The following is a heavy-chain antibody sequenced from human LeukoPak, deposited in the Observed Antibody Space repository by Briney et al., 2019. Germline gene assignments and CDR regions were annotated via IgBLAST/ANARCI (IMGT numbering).Heavy chain of an antibody. CDR3: AKLVRDY. CDR2: IWYDGSKK. CDR1: GFTFSGYG. Sequence: PGGSLRLSCAASGFTFSGYGMHWVRQAPGKGLEWVAVIWYDGSKKYYADSVKGRFTISRDNSKNTLYLQMNSLRAEDTAVYYCAKLVRDYWGQGTLVTVSS. V-gene: IGHV3-33*06. D-gene: IGHD6-13*01. J-gene: IGHJ4*02.